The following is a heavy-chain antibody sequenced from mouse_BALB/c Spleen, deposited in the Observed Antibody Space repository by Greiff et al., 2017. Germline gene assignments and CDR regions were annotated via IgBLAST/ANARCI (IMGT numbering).Heavy chain of an antibody. Sequence: EVMLVESGGGLVQPGGSLKLSCAASGFTFSSYGMSWVRQTPDKRLELVATINSNGGSTYYPDSVKGRFTISRDNAKNTLYLQMSSLKSEDTAMYYCARTFDYDDAMDYWGQGTSVTVSS. CDR2: INSNGGST. CDR3: ARTFDYDDAMDY. CDR1: GFTFSSYG. V-gene: IGHV5-6-3*01. D-gene: IGHD2-4*01. J-gene: IGHJ4*01.